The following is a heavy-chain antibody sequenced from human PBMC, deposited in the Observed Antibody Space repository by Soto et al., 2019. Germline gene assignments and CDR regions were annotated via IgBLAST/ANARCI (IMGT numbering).Heavy chain of an antibody. Sequence: SDTLSLTCTVSGDSVSTRSYYWSWIRQPPGQGLEWIGYIYYTGSTNYSPSLKSRVTISVDTSKNQFSLNLGSVTAADTAVYYCAREGYSYAYFDYWGQGIMVTVSS. V-gene: IGHV4-61*01. CDR3: AREGYSYAYFDY. J-gene: IGHJ4*02. CDR1: GDSVSTRSYY. D-gene: IGHD3-16*01. CDR2: IYYTGST.